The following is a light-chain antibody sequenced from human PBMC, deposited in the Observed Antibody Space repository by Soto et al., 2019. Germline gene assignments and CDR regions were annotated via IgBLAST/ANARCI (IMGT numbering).Light chain of an antibody. Sequence: EMVMTQSPATLSVAPGERATLSCRASRSVSSNLAWYQQKPGQAPRLLIYGASTRATGIPARFSGSGSGTEFTLTISSLQSEDFAVYYCQQYNNWPPWTFGQGTKVDI. CDR3: QQYNNWPPWT. CDR1: RSVSSN. J-gene: IGKJ1*01. V-gene: IGKV3-15*01. CDR2: GAS.